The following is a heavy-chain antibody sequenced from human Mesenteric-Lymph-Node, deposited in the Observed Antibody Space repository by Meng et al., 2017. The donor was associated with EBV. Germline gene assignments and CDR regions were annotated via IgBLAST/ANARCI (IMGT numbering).Heavy chain of an antibody. Sequence: QLHGQESGPGLVKPSETLSLTCSVSGGSISSTSYYWGWIRQPPGKGLEWIGSIYFRGSTYYNPSLKSRVTISEDLSKNQLSLKLTSVTAADTAVYYCGRDPDYDNSGYVGYWGQGTLVTVSS. CDR1: GGSISSTSYY. J-gene: IGHJ4*02. D-gene: IGHD3-22*01. CDR2: IYFRGST. CDR3: GRDPDYDNSGYVGY. V-gene: IGHV4-39*07.